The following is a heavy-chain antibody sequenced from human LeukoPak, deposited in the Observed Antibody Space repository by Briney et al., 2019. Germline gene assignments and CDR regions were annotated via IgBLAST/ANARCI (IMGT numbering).Heavy chain of an antibody. CDR3: ARDSGSYYFDY. D-gene: IGHD1-26*01. V-gene: IGHV3-30*04. CDR2: ISYDGSNK. CDR1: GFTFSSYA. Sequence: GGSLRLSCTASGFTFSSYAMHWVRQAPGKGLEWVAVISYDGSNKYYADSVKGRFTISRDNSKNTLYLQMNSLRAEDTAVYYCARDSGSYYFDYWGQGTLVTVSS. J-gene: IGHJ4*02.